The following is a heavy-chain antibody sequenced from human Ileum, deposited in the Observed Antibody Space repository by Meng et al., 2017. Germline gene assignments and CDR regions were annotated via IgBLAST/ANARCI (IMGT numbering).Heavy chain of an antibody. D-gene: IGHD1-26*01. Sequence: QVHRGESGGGLGQPGGSLRLSCAASGITFSDYYMSWIRQAPGKGLEWVSYISNSGSNIYYVDSVKGRFTISRDNAKNSLYLQMNSLRAEDTAVYYCATLSYSSLGYWGQGTLVTVSS. J-gene: IGHJ4*02. CDR3: ATLSYSSLGY. CDR1: GITFSDYY. CDR2: ISNSGSNI. V-gene: IGHV3-11*01.